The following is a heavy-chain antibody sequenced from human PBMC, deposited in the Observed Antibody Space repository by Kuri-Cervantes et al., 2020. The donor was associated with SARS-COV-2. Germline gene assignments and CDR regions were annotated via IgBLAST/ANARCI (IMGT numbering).Heavy chain of an antibody. CDR3: AKNWGASGWYPFDC. J-gene: IGHJ4*02. Sequence: ASVKVSCKASGYTVTSYGISWVRQAPGQGLEWMGWISTYSGNTNYAQRLQGRVTMTTDTSTSTAYMGLRSLRSDDTAVFYCAKNWGASGWYPFDCWGQGTLVTVSS. V-gene: IGHV1-18*01. D-gene: IGHD6-19*01. CDR2: ISTYSGNT. CDR1: GYTVTSYG.